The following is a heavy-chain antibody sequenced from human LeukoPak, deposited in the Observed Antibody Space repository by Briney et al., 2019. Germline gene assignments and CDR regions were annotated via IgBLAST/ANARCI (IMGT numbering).Heavy chain of an antibody. CDR3: ASPCGGDSCYSGQFFQR. D-gene: IGHD2-21*02. CDR1: GGSISSYY. V-gene: IGHV4-59*01. CDR2: IYYSGST. Sequence: SETLSLTCTVSGGSISSYYWSWIRQPPGKGLEWIGYIYYSGSTNYNPSLKSRVTISVDTSKNHFSLKLSSVTAADTAVYYCASPCGGDSCYSGQFFQRWGQGTLVTVSS. J-gene: IGHJ1*01.